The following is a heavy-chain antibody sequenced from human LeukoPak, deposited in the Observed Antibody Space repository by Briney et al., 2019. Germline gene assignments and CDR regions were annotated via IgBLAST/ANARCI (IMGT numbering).Heavy chain of an antibody. D-gene: IGHD3-22*01. Sequence: SVKVSCKASGDTFIRYGISWVRQAPGQGLEWMGGIIPLFGTANYAQKFQGRVTITADESTSTAYLELSRLRFEDTAVYYCAREWNYESNGYFYYYWGQGTLVTVSS. CDR3: AREWNYESNGYFYYY. CDR1: GDTFIRYG. CDR2: IIPLFGTA. J-gene: IGHJ4*02. V-gene: IGHV1-69*01.